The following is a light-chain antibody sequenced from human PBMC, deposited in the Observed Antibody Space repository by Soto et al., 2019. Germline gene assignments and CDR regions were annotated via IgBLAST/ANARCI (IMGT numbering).Light chain of an antibody. CDR1: SSDVGAYNY. CDR3: SSYTSSSTL. V-gene: IGLV2-14*01. Sequence: QSALTQPASVSGSPGQSITFSCTGTSSDVGAYNYVSWYQQHPGKAPKLMIYEVSNRPSGVSNRFSGSKSGNTASLTISGLQAEDEADYYCSSYTSSSTLFGGGTQLTVL. J-gene: IGLJ3*02. CDR2: EVS.